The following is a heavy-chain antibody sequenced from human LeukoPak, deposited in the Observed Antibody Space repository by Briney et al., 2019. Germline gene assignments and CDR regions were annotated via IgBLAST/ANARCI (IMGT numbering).Heavy chain of an antibody. V-gene: IGHV4-39*01. CDR3: ARHSQNNYGYYY. CDR2: IHYDGNT. Sequence: SETLSLTCTVSGGSISSSSYSWTWIRQPPGKGLEWIGSIHYDGNTYYKPSLKSRVTISVDTSKIQFSLRLSSATAADMATYYCARHSQNNYGYYYWGQGTLVTVSS. CDR1: GGSISSSSYS. J-gene: IGHJ4*02. D-gene: IGHD5-24*01.